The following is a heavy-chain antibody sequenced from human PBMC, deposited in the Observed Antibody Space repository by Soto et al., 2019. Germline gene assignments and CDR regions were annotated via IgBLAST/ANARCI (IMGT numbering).Heavy chain of an antibody. V-gene: IGHV1-58*01. Sequence: GASVKVSCKASGFSYSNSAVQWVRQARGQGLEWIGWLIVGGGNTNYAEKVQERVTITRDMSTSTAYTELSSLRPEDTAVHYCVAELYRDGRCCSFDIWGQGTMVTVSS. CDR2: LIVGGGNT. D-gene: IGHD1-26*01. CDR1: GFSYSNSA. CDR3: VAELYRDGRCCSFDI. J-gene: IGHJ3*02.